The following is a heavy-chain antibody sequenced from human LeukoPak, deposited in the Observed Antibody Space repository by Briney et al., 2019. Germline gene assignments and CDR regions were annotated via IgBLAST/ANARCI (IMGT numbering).Heavy chain of an antibody. D-gene: IGHD2-15*01. CDR1: GFTFSDYY. J-gene: IGHJ3*02. CDR3: ARSYCRGGSCYSGDAFDI. Sequence: PGGSLRLSCAASGFTFSDYYMSWIRQAPGKGLEWVSYISSSGSTIYYADSVKGRFTISRDNAKNSLYLQMNSLRAEDTAVYYCARSYCRGGSCYSGDAFDIWGQGTMVTVSS. V-gene: IGHV3-11*04. CDR2: ISSSGSTI.